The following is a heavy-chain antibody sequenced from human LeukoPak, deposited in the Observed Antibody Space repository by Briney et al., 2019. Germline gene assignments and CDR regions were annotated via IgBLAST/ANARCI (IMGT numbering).Heavy chain of an antibody. CDR1: GFTFDDYA. D-gene: IGHD1-26*01. V-gene: IGHV3-43*02. CDR2: ISGDGGST. J-gene: IGHJ4*02. CDR3: ASGEYSGSQYDY. Sequence: GGSLRLSCAASGFTFDDYAMHWVRQAPGKGLEWVSLISGDGGSTYYADSVKGRFTISRDNSKNSLYLQMNSLRTEDTALYHCASGEYSGSQYDYWGQGTLVTVSS.